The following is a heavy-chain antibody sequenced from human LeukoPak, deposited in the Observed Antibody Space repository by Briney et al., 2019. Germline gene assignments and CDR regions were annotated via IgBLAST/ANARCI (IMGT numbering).Heavy chain of an antibody. D-gene: IGHD1-14*01. CDR3: ARVPDHPDY. J-gene: IGHJ4*02. CDR1: VYTFTGYY. CDR2: ISAYNGNT. Sequence: GASVKVSCKASVYTFTGYYMHWVRQAPGQGLEWMGWISAYNGNTNYAQKLQGRVTMTTDTSTSTAYMELRSLRSDDTAVYYCARVPDHPDYWGQGTLVTVSS. V-gene: IGHV1-18*04.